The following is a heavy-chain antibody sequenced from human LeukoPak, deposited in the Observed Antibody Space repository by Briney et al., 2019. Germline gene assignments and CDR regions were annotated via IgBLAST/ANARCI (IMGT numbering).Heavy chain of an antibody. J-gene: IGHJ4*02. CDR3: ARVLNDNYYGSGSYYQADY. CDR2: ISAYNGNT. Sequence: ASVKVSCKASGYTFTGYYMHWVRQAPGQGLEWMGWISAYNGNTNYAQKLQGRVTMTTDTSTSTAYMELRSLRSDDTAVYYCARVLNDNYYGSGSYYQADYWGQGTLVTVSS. CDR1: GYTFTGYY. D-gene: IGHD3-10*01. V-gene: IGHV1-18*04.